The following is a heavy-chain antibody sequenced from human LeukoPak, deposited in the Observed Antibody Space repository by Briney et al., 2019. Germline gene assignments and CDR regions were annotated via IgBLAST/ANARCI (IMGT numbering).Heavy chain of an antibody. Sequence: PSQTLSLTCTVSDGSISSGDYYWRWIRQPPGKGLEWNGYIYYSGSTYYNPSLKSRVTISVDTSKNQFSLKLSSVTAADTAVYYCARGRGFGELSATVYFYYWGQGTLVTVSS. J-gene: IGHJ4*02. CDR2: IYYSGST. D-gene: IGHD3-10*01. CDR1: DGSISSGDYY. CDR3: ARGRGFGELSATVYFYY. V-gene: IGHV4-30-4*01.